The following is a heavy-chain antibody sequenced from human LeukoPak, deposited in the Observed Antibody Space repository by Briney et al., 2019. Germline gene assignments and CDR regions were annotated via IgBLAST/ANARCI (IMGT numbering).Heavy chain of an antibody. CDR3: ARLSDGYNDF. Sequence: GESLKISCKGSGYRFGNYWIACVRQMPGKGLESMGIIYPGDSDTRYSPSFQGQVTFSADKSISTAYLQWSSLKASDTAMYYCARLSDGYNDFWGQGTLVTVSS. CDR2: IYPGDSDT. CDR1: GYRFGNYW. D-gene: IGHD5-24*01. J-gene: IGHJ4*02. V-gene: IGHV5-51*01.